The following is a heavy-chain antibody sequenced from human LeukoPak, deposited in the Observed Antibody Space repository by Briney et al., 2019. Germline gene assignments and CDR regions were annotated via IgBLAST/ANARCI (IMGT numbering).Heavy chain of an antibody. CDR2: TYYRSRWYT. CDR1: GDSVSSNSSA. J-gene: IGHJ4*02. Sequence: SQTLSLTCAISGDSVSSNSSAWNWIRQSPSRGLEWLGRTYYRSRWYTDYAVSVKSRINISPDTSRNHFSLQLDSVTPEDTAVYYCARLDANFADFWGQRTLVTVSS. V-gene: IGHV6-1*01. CDR3: ARLDANFADF. D-gene: IGHD1-7*01.